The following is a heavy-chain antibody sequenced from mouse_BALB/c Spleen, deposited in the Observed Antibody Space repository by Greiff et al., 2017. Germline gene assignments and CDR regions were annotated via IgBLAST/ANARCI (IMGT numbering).Heavy chain of an antibody. J-gene: IGHJ3*01. D-gene: IGHD4-1*01. V-gene: IGHV2-2*02. Sequence: VHLVESGPGLVQPSQSLSITCTVSGFSLTSYGVHWVRQSPGKGLEWLGVIWSGGSTDYNAAFISRLSISKDNSKSQVFFKMNSLQANDTAIYYCARKGLGRGAWFAYWGQGTLVTVSA. CDR1: GFSLTSYG. CDR3: ARKGLGRGAWFAY. CDR2: IWSGGST.